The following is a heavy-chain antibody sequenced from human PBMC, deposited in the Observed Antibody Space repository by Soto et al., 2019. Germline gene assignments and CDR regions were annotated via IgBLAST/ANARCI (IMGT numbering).Heavy chain of an antibody. Sequence: LSLTCAVSGDSISSSNWWHWVRQPPGKGLEWIGEIHHSGTTNYNPSLKSRVAISVDRSKNQFSLKLNSATAADTAVYYCARVRQYCSATSCYLDPWGQGTLVTVS. J-gene: IGHJ5*02. CDR1: GDSISSSNW. CDR3: ARVRQYCSATSCYLDP. CDR2: IHHSGTT. V-gene: IGHV4-4*02. D-gene: IGHD2-2*01.